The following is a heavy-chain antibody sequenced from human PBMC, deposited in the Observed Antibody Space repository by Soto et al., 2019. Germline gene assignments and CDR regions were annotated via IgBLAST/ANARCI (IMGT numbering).Heavy chain of an antibody. CDR2: IIPIFGTA. J-gene: IGHJ5*02. D-gene: IGHD5-12*01. V-gene: IGHV1-69*13. CDR3: ASVSPRDGYTDPGWFDP. Sequence: SVKVSCKASGGTFSSYAISWVRQAPGQGLEWMGGIIPIFGTANYAQKFQGRVTITADESTSTAYMELSSLRSEDTAVYYCASVSPRDGYTDPGWFDPWGQGTLVTVS. CDR1: GGTFSSYA.